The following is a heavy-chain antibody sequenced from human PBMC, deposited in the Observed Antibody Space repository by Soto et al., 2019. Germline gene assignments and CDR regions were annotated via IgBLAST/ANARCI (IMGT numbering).Heavy chain of an antibody. V-gene: IGHV3-23*01. Sequence: EVELLESGGGLVQPGGSLRLSCAASGFTSSNYAMSWVRQSPGKGLEWLSSIRGSVETTYYADSVKGRVTISRDNDKNTLYLQINSLTAGDTAVYYCAKGGTTTNIILDSWGPGTPVTVSA. J-gene: IGHJ4*02. D-gene: IGHD1-1*01. CDR1: GFTSSNYA. CDR3: AKGGTTTNIILDS. CDR2: IRGSVETT.